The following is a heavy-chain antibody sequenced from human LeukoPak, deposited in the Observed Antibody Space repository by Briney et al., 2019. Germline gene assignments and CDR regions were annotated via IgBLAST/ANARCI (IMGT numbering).Heavy chain of an antibody. Sequence: GGSLRLSCAASGFTFSSYAMSWVRQAPGKGLEWVSAISSSGGSTYYADSVKGRFTISRDNSKNTLYLQMNSLRAEDTAVYYCAKPYSNQYYYYMDVWGKGTTVTVSS. J-gene: IGHJ6*03. CDR3: AKPYSNQYYYYMDV. CDR2: ISSSGGST. V-gene: IGHV3-23*01. D-gene: IGHD4-11*01. CDR1: GFTFSSYA.